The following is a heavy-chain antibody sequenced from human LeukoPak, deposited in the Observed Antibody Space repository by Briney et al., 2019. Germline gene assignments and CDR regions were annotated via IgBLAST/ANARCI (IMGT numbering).Heavy chain of an antibody. Sequence: GGSLRLSCAASGFTFSSYSMNWVRQAPGKGLEWVSYINSSTSTIYYADSVKGRFTASKDDARKSMYLQMNSLRVEDTAVYYCAKDRANWAIDDWGQGTLVTVSS. CDR2: INSSTSTI. D-gene: IGHD3-16*01. V-gene: IGHV3-48*04. CDR1: GFTFSSYS. CDR3: AKDRANWAIDD. J-gene: IGHJ4*02.